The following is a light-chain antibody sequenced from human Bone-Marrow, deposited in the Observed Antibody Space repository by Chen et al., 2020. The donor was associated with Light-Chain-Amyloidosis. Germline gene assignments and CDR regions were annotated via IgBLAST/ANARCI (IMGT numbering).Light chain of an antibody. CDR2: TGS. Sequence: DIKMTQSPSSLSASVGDRVTITCRASQNINSYLNRYQQKPGQPPKRLIYTGSNLQRGVTSRLSCSRSGTDFTLTINSLQPEDFATYYWQQRYQFIYTFGQGTQLDIK. CDR1: QNINSY. J-gene: IGKJ2*01. CDR3: QQRYQFIYT. V-gene: IGKV1-39*01.